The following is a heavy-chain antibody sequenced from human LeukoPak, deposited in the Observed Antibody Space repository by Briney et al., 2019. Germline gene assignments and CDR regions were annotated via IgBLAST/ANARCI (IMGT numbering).Heavy chain of an antibody. J-gene: IGHJ4*02. CDR2: IYYSGST. V-gene: IGHV4-30-4*08. CDR1: GGSISSGDYY. CDR3: ARENLPYYFDY. Sequence: KPSQTLSLTCTVSGGSISSGDYYWSWIRQPPGKGLEWIGYIYYSGSTYYNPSLKRRATISVDTSKNQFSLKLSSVTAADTAVYYCARENLPYYFDYWGQGTLVTVSS.